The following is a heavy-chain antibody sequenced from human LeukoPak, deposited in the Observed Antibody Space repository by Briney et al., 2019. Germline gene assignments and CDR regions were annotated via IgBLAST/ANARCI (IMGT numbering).Heavy chain of an antibody. J-gene: IGHJ4*02. V-gene: IGHV4-30-2*01. CDR2: IYHSGST. CDR1: GGSISSGGYS. Sequence: SQTLSLTCAVSGGSISSGGYSWSWIRQPPGKGLEWIGYIYHSGSTYYNPSLKSRVTISVDTSKNQFSLKLSSVTAADTAVYYCARGRYSSSWYVGAYDYWGQGTLVTVSS. D-gene: IGHD6-13*01. CDR3: ARGRYSSSWYVGAYDY.